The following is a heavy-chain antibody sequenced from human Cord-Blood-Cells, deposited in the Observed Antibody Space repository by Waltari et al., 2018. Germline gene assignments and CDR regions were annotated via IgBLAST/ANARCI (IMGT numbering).Heavy chain of an antibody. CDR2: IWYDGSNK. J-gene: IGHJ4*02. CDR3: ARDRYSSSWFFDY. Sequence: QVQLVESGGGVVQPGRSLRLSCAASGFTFSSYGMHWVRPAPGKGLEWVGVIWYDGSNKYYADSVKGRFTISRDNSKNTLYLQMNSLRAEDTAVYYCARDRYSSSWFFDYWGQGTLVTVSS. V-gene: IGHV3-33*01. CDR1: GFTFSSYG. D-gene: IGHD6-13*01.